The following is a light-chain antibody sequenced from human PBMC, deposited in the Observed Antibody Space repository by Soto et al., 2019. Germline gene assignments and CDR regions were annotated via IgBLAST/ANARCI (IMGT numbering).Light chain of an antibody. CDR2: DVT. CDR3: TSYAVPNTLVL. V-gene: IGLV2-8*01. Sequence: QSALTQPPSASGSPGQSVTISCTGSSNDVGDFNYVSWYQHHPGTAPKLMIYDVTERPSGVPDRFSGLKSGNTASLTVAGHQAEDEAAHYCTSYAVPNTLVLVGGGTKPTVL. CDR1: SNDVGDFNY. J-gene: IGLJ2*01.